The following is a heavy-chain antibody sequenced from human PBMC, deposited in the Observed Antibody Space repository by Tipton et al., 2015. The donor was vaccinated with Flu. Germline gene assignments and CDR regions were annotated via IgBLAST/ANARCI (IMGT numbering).Heavy chain of an antibody. CDR3: ARAQHYDSNAYYYYYMDV. Sequence: TLSLTCAVSGGSIDNSGYYWGWIRQPPGKGLEWVGSVYYSGSTYYNPSLKSRVTISVDTSKNQFSLKLTSVTAADTAVYYCARAQHYDSNAYYYYYMDVWDKGATVTVSS. CDR2: VYYSGST. J-gene: IGHJ6*03. V-gene: IGHV4-39*01. D-gene: IGHD3-22*01. CDR1: GGSIDNSGYY.